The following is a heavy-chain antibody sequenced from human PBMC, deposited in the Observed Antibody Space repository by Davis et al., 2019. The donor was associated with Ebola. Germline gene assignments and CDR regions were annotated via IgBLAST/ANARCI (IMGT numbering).Heavy chain of an antibody. CDR2: IIPILGIA. V-gene: IGHV1-69*10. J-gene: IGHJ6*03. D-gene: IGHD1-7*01. CDR3: ARDRAGTAYMDV. CDR1: GGTFSSYA. Sequence: SVKVSCKASGGTFSSYAISWVRQAPGQGLEWMGGIIPILGIANYAQKFQGRVTITADKSTSTAYMELSRLRSDDTAVYYCARDRAGTAYMDVWGKGTTVTVSS.